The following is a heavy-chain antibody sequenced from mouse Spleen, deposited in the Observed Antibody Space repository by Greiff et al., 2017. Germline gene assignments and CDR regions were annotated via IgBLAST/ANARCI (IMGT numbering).Heavy chain of an antibody. Sequence: EVNLVESGEGLVKPGGSLKLSCAASGFTFSSYAMSWVRQTPEKRLEWVAYISSGGDYIYYADTVKGRFTISRDNARNTLYLQMSSLKSEDTAMYYCTRDPYDYAYFDVWGTGTTVTVSS. V-gene: IGHV5-9-1*02. CDR1: GFTFSSYA. J-gene: IGHJ1*03. D-gene: IGHD2-4*01. CDR3: TRDPYDYAYFDV. CDR2: ISSGGDYI.